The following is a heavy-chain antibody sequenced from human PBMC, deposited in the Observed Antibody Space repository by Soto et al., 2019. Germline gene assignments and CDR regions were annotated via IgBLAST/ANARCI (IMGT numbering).Heavy chain of an antibody. CDR3: ARARYSSRWGTFDS. V-gene: IGHV1-69*06. Sequence: QVHLEQSGAEVKKPGTSVKVSCKASGGSFSTNEIDWVRQAPGQGLEWMGRIFPNVGTADYAQKFQGRLTIIADKSTATVFMELSRLISADTAVYFCARARYSSRWGTFDSWGQGTQVAVSS. CDR2: IFPNVGTA. D-gene: IGHD6-19*01. CDR1: GGSFSTNE. J-gene: IGHJ4*02.